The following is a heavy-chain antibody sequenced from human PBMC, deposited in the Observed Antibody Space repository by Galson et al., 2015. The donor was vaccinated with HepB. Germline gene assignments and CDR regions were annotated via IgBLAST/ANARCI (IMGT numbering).Heavy chain of an antibody. CDR1: GYNFNTYW. V-gene: IGHV5-51*01. D-gene: IGHD5-12*01. Sequence: QSGAEVKKPGESLKISCKCSGYNFNTYWIGWVRQMPGKGLEWMGVIYPGDSTTKYSPSFQGQVTISADTSISTAYLQWSSLKASDTAMYHCARRGGNEFGYWGQGTLVTVSS. CDR3: ARRGGNEFGY. J-gene: IGHJ4*02. CDR2: IYPGDSTT.